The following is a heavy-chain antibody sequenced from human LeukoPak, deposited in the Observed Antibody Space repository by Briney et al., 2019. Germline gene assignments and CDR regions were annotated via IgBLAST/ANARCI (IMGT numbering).Heavy chain of an antibody. V-gene: IGHV3-30*02. Sequence: PGGSLRLSCAASGFTFSSYGMHWVRQAPGKGLEWVAFIRYVGSNKYYADSVKGRFTISRDNSKNTLYLQMNSLRAEDTAVYYCAKDRGYSSSSGYYYMDVWGKGTTVTVSS. CDR2: IRYVGSNK. CDR3: AKDRGYSSSSGYYYMDV. J-gene: IGHJ6*03. D-gene: IGHD6-6*01. CDR1: GFTFSSYG.